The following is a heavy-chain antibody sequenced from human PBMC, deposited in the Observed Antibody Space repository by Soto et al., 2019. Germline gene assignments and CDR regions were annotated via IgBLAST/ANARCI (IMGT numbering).Heavy chain of an antibody. CDR1: DGSISRSTFY. V-gene: IGHV4-39*01. J-gene: IGHJ4*02. CDR2: VHYTGST. D-gene: IGHD3-22*01. CDR3: ARQLYSGESSGYYGY. Sequence: QLQLQESGPGLVKPSETLSLTCTVSDGSISRSTFYWGWIRQPPGKGLEWIGSVHYTGSTYYNPSLKSCVTMSVDSSKNHLSLKVSAVTAADTAVYYCARQLYSGESSGYYGYWGKGALVTVSS.